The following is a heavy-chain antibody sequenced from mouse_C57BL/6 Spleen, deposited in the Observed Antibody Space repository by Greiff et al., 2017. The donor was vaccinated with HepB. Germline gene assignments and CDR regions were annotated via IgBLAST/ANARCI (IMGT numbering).Heavy chain of an antibody. CDR1: GFTFSDYY. CDR3: ARASTLDY. CDR2: ISNGGGST. Sequence: EVMLVESGGGLVQPGGSLKLSCAASGFTFSDYYMYWVRQTPEKRLEWVAYISNGGGSTYYPDTVKGRFTISRDNAKNTLYLQMSRLKSEDTAMYYCARASTLDYWGQGTTLTVSS. D-gene: IGHD2-1*01. V-gene: IGHV5-12*01. J-gene: IGHJ2*01.